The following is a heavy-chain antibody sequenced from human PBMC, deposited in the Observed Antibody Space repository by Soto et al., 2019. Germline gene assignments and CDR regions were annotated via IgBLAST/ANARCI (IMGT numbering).Heavy chain of an antibody. Sequence: QVQLVQSGAEEAKPGASVKVSCKASGYSLTRDGIHWVRQAPGQRPEWMGWINVGNGNTKYSQKFQDRVTITRDTSASTAYMELSSLRSEDTAVYYCARKDDLWDSSGLDYWGQGTLVTVSS. J-gene: IGHJ4*02. V-gene: IGHV1-3*05. D-gene: IGHD3-22*01. CDR3: ARKDDLWDSSGLDY. CDR2: INVGNGNT. CDR1: GYSLTRDG.